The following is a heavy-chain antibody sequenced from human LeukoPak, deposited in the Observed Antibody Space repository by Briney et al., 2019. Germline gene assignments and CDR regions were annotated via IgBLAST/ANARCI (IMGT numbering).Heavy chain of an antibody. CDR1: GYSISSGYY. V-gene: IGHV4-38-2*02. CDR3: ASALWFGELELDP. CDR2: IYHSGNT. D-gene: IGHD3-10*01. J-gene: IGHJ5*02. Sequence: PSETLSLTCTVSGYSISSGYYWAWIRQPPGKGLQWIGNIYHSGNTYYNPSLKSRVSISVDTSKNQFSLRLTSVTAADTAVYYCASALWFGELELDPWGQGTLVTVSS.